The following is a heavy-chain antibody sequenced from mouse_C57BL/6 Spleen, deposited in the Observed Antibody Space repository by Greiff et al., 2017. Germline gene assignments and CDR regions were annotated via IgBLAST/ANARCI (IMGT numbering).Heavy chain of an antibody. CDR3: ARGGDSSVIWYFDV. J-gene: IGHJ1*03. D-gene: IGHD3-2*02. Sequence: QVQLQQPGAELVRPGSSVKLSCKASGYTFTSYWMHWVKQRPIQGLEWIGNIDPSDSETHYNQKFKEKATLTVDKSSSTAYMQFSSLTSEDSAIYYCARGGDSSVIWYFDVWGTGTTVTVSS. CDR1: GYTFTSYW. V-gene: IGHV1-52*01. CDR2: IDPSDSET.